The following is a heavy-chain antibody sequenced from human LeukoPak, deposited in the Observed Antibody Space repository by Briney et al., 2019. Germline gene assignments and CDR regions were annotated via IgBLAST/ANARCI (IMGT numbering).Heavy chain of an antibody. Sequence: GGSLRLSCAASGFTFSSYWMSWVRQAPGKGLEWVANIKQDGSEKYYVDSVKGRFTISRDNAKNSLYLQMNSLRAEDTAVYYCAKGLYDYGDYVDYWGQGTLVTVSS. V-gene: IGHV3-7*01. J-gene: IGHJ4*02. D-gene: IGHD4-17*01. CDR1: GFTFSSYW. CDR2: IKQDGSEK. CDR3: AKGLYDYGDYVDY.